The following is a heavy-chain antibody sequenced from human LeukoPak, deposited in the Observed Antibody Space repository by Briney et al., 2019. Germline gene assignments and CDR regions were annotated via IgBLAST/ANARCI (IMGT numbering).Heavy chain of an antibody. CDR3: AAVVVPAAIDVYDDY. D-gene: IGHD2-2*01. CDR2: INPNSGGT. Sequence: ASVTVSCKASGYTFTGYYMHWVRQAPGQGLEWMGWINPNSGGTNYAQKFQGRVTMTRDTSISTAYMELSRLRSDDTAVYYCAAVVVPAAIDVYDDYWGQGTLVTVSS. CDR1: GYTFTGYY. V-gene: IGHV1-2*02. J-gene: IGHJ4*02.